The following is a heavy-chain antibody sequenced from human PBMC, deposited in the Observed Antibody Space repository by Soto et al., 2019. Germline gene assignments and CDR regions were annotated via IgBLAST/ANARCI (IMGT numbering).Heavy chain of an antibody. V-gene: IGHV3-30*18. Sequence: PGGSLRLSCAASGFTFSSYGMHWVRQAPGKGLEWVAVISYDGSNKYYADSVKGRFTISRDNSKNTLYLQMNSLRAEDTAVYYCAKGAYCSGGSCYYFDYWGQGTLVTVSX. CDR3: AKGAYCSGGSCYYFDY. J-gene: IGHJ4*02. CDR2: ISYDGSNK. D-gene: IGHD2-15*01. CDR1: GFTFSSYG.